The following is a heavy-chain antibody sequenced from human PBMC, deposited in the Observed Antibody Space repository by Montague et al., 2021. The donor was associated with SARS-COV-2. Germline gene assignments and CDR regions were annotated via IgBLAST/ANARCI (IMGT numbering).Heavy chain of an antibody. CDR1: GGSFSDNF. J-gene: IGHJ2*01. CDR3: ARIGYYDRSGFSDFVRWFDP. D-gene: IGHD3-22*01. V-gene: IGHV4-34*01. CDR2: INRSGST. Sequence: SETLSLTCAVSGGSFSDNFWTWIRQTPGKGLEWIGEINRSGSTNYNLSLKSRLSISIDTSKTQFYLNLRSSTAADTAIYYCARIGYYDRSGFSDFVRWFDPWSRGSLVTVSS.